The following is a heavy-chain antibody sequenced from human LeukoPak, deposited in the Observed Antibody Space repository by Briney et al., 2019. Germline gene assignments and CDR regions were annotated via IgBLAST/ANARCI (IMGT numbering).Heavy chain of an antibody. CDR2: INHSGST. CDR3: ARRQYNWFDP. J-gene: IGHJ5*02. D-gene: IGHD4-11*01. V-gene: IGHV4-39*07. CDR1: GGSISSSSYY. Sequence: SETLSLTYTVSGGSISSSSYYWGWIRQPPGKGLEWIGEINHSGSTNYNPSLKSRVTISVDTSKNQFSLKLSSVTAADTAVYYCARRQYNWFDPWGQGTLVTVSS.